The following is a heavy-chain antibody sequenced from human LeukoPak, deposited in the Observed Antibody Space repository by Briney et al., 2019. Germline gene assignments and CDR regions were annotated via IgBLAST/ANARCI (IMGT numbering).Heavy chain of an antibody. Sequence: ASVTVSFKASGYTYTNYYMHSVRQPPGQGLEWVGIINPSGGSRSHAEEFQGRGTMTRDPSTSTVYMELTSLRPEDTAVYYFARDATAGAGTGYYYGMDVWGQGTAVNVSS. CDR1: GYTYTNYY. V-gene: IGHV1-46*01. CDR2: INPSGGSR. J-gene: IGHJ6*02. CDR3: ARDATAGAGTGYYYGMDV. D-gene: IGHD6-13*01.